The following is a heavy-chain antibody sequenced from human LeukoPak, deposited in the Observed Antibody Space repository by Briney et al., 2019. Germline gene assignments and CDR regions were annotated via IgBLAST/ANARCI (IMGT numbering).Heavy chain of an antibody. CDR3: AKVPLIAAPKHFDY. CDR1: GFTFSSYA. J-gene: IGHJ4*02. Sequence: QSGGSLRLSCAASGFTFSSYAMSWVRQAPGKGLEWVSVISGSGGSTYYADSVKGRFTISRDNSKNTLYLQMNSLRVEDTAVYYCAKVPLIAAPKHFDYWGQGTLVTVSS. D-gene: IGHD6-13*01. V-gene: IGHV3-23*01. CDR2: ISGSGGST.